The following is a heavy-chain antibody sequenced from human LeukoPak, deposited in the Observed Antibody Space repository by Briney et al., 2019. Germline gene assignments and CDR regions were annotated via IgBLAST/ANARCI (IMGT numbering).Heavy chain of an antibody. D-gene: IGHD5-12*01. CDR1: GFTFSDYY. CDR3: ASDYDSGY. CDR2: INQDGSEK. J-gene: IGHJ4*02. V-gene: IGHV3-7*01. Sequence: PGGSLRLSCAASGFTFSDYYMSWIRQAPGKGLEWVANINQDGSEKNYVDSVKGRFTISRDNAKNSLYLQMNSLRAEDTAVYYCASDYDSGYWGQGTLVTVSS.